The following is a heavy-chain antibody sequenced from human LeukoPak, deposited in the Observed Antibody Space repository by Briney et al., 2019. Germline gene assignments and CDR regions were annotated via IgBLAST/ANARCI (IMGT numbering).Heavy chain of an antibody. CDR3: ARRPHSGSLDF. D-gene: IGHD1-26*01. CDR2: ISYSGST. V-gene: IGHV4-59*08. CDR1: GASTSSHY. J-gene: IGHJ4*02. Sequence: PSETLSLTCTVSGASTSSHYWRWIRQPPGKGLEWIGYISYSGSTNYNPSLKSRVTMSVDTSRNQFSLRLSSLTAADTAVYYCARRPHSGSLDFWGQGFLVTVSS.